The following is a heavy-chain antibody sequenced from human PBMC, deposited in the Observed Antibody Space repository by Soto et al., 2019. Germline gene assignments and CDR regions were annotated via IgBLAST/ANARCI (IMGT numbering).Heavy chain of an antibody. J-gene: IGHJ6*03. D-gene: IGHD3-10*01. Sequence: GGSLRLSCAASGFTVSSNYMSWVRQAPGKGLEWVSVIYSGGSTYYADSVKGRFTISRDNSKNKLYLQRNSPRAEDTAVYYCARAPPVVRELTHMDVWGKGTTVTVSS. V-gene: IGHV3-66*01. CDR1: GFTVSSNY. CDR3: ARAPPVVRELTHMDV. CDR2: IYSGGST.